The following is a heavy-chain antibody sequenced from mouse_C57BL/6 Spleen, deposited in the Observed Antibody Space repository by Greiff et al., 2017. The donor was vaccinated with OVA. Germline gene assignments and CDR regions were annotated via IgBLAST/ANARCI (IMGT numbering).Heavy chain of an antibody. CDR1: GFTFSDYG. Sequence: DVKLVESGGGLVKPGGSLKLSFAASGFTFSDYGMHWVRQAPEKGLEGVAYISSGSSTIYYADTVKGRFTISRDNAKNTLFLQMTSLRSEDTAMDYRARPYGSSAWFAYWGQGTLVTVSA. D-gene: IGHD1-1*01. CDR2: ISSGSSTI. J-gene: IGHJ3*01. V-gene: IGHV5-17*01. CDR3: ARPYGSSAWFAY.